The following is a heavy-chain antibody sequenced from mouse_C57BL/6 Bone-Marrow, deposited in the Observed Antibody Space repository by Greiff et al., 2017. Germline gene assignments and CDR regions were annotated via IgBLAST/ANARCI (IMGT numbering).Heavy chain of an antibody. CDR1: GYAFSSYW. Sequence: QVQLQQSGAELVKPGASVKISCKASGYAFSSYWMNWVKQRPGQGLEWIGQIYPGDGDTNYNGKFKGKATLTADKSSSTAYMQLSSLTSEDSAVXFCARGGDYDFSAWFAYWGQGALVTVSA. V-gene: IGHV1-80*01. J-gene: IGHJ3*01. CDR3: ARGGDYDFSAWFAY. D-gene: IGHD2-4*01. CDR2: IYPGDGDT.